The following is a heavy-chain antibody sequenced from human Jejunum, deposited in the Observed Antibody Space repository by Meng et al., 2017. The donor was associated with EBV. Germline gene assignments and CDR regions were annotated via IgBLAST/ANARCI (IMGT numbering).Heavy chain of an antibody. CDR2: IRSKDNNYAT. CDR1: GVTSSGSA. V-gene: IGHV3-73*02. Sequence: VTLVGSWGGGVEPGGSSKLSCAASGVTSSGSAMHWVRQAPGKGLQWVGRIRSKDNNYATTYAASVKGRFTFSRDDSKNMAYLQMTSLLSEDTAVYYCASPYISGHNVFDPWGQGTLVTVSS. D-gene: IGHD6-19*01. J-gene: IGHJ5*02. CDR3: ASPYISGHNVFDP.